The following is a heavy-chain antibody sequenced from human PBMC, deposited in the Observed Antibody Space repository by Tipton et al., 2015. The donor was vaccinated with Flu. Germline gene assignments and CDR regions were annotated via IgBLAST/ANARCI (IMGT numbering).Heavy chain of an antibody. CDR3: AKGTTLLDY. J-gene: IGHJ4*02. V-gene: IGHV3-23*04. CDR1: GFTFTNYA. D-gene: IGHD2-15*01. Sequence: QLVQSGGGLIQPGGSLRLSCAASGFTFTNYAMNWVRQAPGKGLEWVSLISNSGGSTYYADSVEGRFTISRDNSKNTVSLQMNSLRAEDTAVYYCAKGTTLLDYWGQGTLVTVSS. CDR2: ISNSGGST.